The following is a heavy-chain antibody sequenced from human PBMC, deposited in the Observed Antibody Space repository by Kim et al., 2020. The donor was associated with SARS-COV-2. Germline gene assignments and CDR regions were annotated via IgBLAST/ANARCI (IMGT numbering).Heavy chain of an antibody. Sequence: GESLKISCAASGFTLNKFSMTWVRQVPGKGLEWVATIKEDGGEKLYVDSVKGRCTISTDNAKNSLYLQMNSLRAEDTAMYYFARDPLDYWGQGTLVTV. V-gene: IGHV3-7*01. J-gene: IGHJ4*02. CDR1: GFTLNKFS. CDR3: ARDPLDY. CDR2: IKEDGGEK.